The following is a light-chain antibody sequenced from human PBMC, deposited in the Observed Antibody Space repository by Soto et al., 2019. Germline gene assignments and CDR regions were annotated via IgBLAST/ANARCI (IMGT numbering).Light chain of an antibody. J-gene: IGKJ1*01. Sequence: DIQMTQSPSTLSASVGERVTFTCRASQSVSNWLAWYQQKSGKAPKLLIFDVSSLESGVPSRFSGSGSGTEFILTISSLQPDDFATYYCQQYDSYSWTFDQGTK. CDR2: DVS. CDR3: QQYDSYSWT. CDR1: QSVSNW. V-gene: IGKV1-5*01.